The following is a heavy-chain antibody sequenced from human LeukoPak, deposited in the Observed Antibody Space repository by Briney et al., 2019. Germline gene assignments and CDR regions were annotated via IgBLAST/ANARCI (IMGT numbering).Heavy chain of an antibody. Sequence: ASVKVSCKASGGTFSSYAISWVRQAPGQGLEWMGGIIPIFSTANYAQKFQGRVTITADESTSTAYMELSSLRSEDTAVYYCARDPGSYYYGSGTNWFDPWGQGTLVTVSS. J-gene: IGHJ5*02. CDR3: ARDPGSYYYGSGTNWFDP. V-gene: IGHV1-69*01. D-gene: IGHD3-10*01. CDR1: GGTFSSYA. CDR2: IIPIFSTA.